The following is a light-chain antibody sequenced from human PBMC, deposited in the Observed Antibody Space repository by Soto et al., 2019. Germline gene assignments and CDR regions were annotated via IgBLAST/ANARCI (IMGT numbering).Light chain of an antibody. CDR3: QQRSNWGLT. CDR1: QSVSSY. V-gene: IGKV3-11*01. CDR2: DAS. J-gene: IGKJ4*01. Sequence: EIVLTQPPATLCLSPWERVTLSCIASQSVSSYLAWYQQKPGQAPRLLIYDASNRATGIPARFSGSGSGTDFTLTISSLEPEDFAVYYCQQRSNWGLTFGGGTKVDIK.